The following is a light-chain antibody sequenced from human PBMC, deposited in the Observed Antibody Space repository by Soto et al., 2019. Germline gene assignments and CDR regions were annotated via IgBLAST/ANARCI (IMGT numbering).Light chain of an antibody. CDR1: QSVSNN. CDR3: QQYNNWLPVT. V-gene: IGKV3-15*01. CDR2: GAS. J-gene: IGKJ2*01. Sequence: EIVMTQSPATLSVSPGERATLSCRASQSVSNNLAWFQQKPGQAPRLLIYGASTRATGIPARFSGSGSGTEFTLTISSLQSEDFAAYFCQQYNNWLPVTFGQGTKLEIK.